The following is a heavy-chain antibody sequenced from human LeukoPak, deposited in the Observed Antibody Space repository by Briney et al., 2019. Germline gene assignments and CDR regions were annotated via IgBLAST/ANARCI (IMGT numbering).Heavy chain of an antibody. CDR2: IYYSGST. CDR3: ARQSYDSSGYALCYFDY. V-gene: IGHV4-59*08. J-gene: IGHJ4*02. D-gene: IGHD3-22*01. CDR1: GASITSYY. Sequence: PSETLSLTCTVSGASITSYYWSWIRQPPGKGLEWIGYIYYSGSTNYNPSLKSRVTISVDTSKNQFSLKLSSVTAADTAVYYCARQSYDSSGYALCYFDYWGQGTLVTVSS.